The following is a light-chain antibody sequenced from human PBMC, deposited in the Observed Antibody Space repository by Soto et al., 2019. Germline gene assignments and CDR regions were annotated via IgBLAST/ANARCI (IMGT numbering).Light chain of an antibody. CDR3: SSYTSSSTLFV. J-gene: IGLJ1*01. Sequence: QSALTQPASVSGSPGQSITISCTGTSSDVGGYNYVSWYQQHPGKAPTLMIYDVSNRPSGVSNRFSGSKSGNTASLTISGLHAEDEADYYCSSYTSSSTLFVFGTGTKLTVL. V-gene: IGLV2-14*01. CDR1: SSDVGGYNY. CDR2: DVS.